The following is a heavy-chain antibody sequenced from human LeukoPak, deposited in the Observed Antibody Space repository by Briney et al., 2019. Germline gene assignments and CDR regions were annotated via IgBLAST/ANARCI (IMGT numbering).Heavy chain of an antibody. CDR1: GFTFSDYY. D-gene: IGHD4-17*01. J-gene: IGHJ4*02. CDR3: ARVGSTVTTPYYDY. CDR2: ISSSGRTI. Sequence: GGSLRLSCAASGFTFSDYYMSWIRQAPGKGLEWVSYISSSGRTIYYADSVEGRFTISRDNAKNSLYLQMNSLRAEDTAVYYCARVGSTVTTPYYDYWGQGTLVTVSS. V-gene: IGHV3-11*01.